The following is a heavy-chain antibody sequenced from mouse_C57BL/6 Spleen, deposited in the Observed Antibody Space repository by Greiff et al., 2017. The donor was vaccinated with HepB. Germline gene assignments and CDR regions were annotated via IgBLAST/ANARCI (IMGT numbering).Heavy chain of an antibody. CDR2: INPSTGGT. D-gene: IGHD1-1*01. CDR1: GYSFTGYY. J-gene: IGHJ2*01. Sequence: EVKLMESGPELVKPGASVKISCKASGYSFTGYYMNWVKQSPEKSLEWIGEINPSTGGTTYNQKFKAKATLTVDKSSSTAYMQLKSLTSEDSAVYYCASGYYYGSSLGYWGQGTTLTVSS. CDR3: ASGYYYGSSLGY. V-gene: IGHV1-42*01.